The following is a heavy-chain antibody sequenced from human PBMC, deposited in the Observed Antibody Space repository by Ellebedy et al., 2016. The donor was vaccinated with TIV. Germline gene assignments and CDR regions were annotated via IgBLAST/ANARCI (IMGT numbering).Heavy chain of an antibody. D-gene: IGHD1-7*01. V-gene: IGHV4-31*03. J-gene: IGHJ5*02. CDR3: ARELKSVTGTTSNWFDP. CDR2: IYYSGST. CDR1: GGSISSGGYY. Sequence: SETLSLTXTVSGGSISSGGYYWSWIRQHPGKGLEWIGYIYYSGSTYYNPSLKSRVTISVDTSKNQFSLKLSSVTAADTAVYYCARELKSVTGTTSNWFDPWGQGTLVTVSS.